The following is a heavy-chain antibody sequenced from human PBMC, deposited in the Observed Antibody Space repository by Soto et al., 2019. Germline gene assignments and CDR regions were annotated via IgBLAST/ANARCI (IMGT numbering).Heavy chain of an antibody. Sequence: PSETLSHTCSVSGGYIHGSSYFWCWFHHPTGKGLEWIGSIYYSGSTYYNPSLRSRVTISVDTSKNQFSLKLSSVTAADTAVFYCARHYSSGSRNWFDPWGQGTLVTVSS. V-gene: IGHV4-39*01. J-gene: IGHJ5*02. CDR2: IYYSGST. CDR3: ARHYSSGSRNWFDP. CDR1: GGYIHGSSYF. D-gene: IGHD6-19*01.